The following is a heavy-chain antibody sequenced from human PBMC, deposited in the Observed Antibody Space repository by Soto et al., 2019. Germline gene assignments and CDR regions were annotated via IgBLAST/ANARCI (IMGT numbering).Heavy chain of an antibody. CDR3: ARGSTVTIFGVVTAYYFDY. CDR1: GFTFSSYW. Sequence: GGSLRLSCAASGFTFSSYWMSWVRQAPGKGLEWVANIKQDGSEKYYVDSVKGRFTISRDNAKNSPYLQMNSLRAEDTAVYYCARGSTVTIFGVVTAYYFDYWGQGTLVTVSS. V-gene: IGHV3-7*01. CDR2: IKQDGSEK. D-gene: IGHD3-3*01. J-gene: IGHJ4*02.